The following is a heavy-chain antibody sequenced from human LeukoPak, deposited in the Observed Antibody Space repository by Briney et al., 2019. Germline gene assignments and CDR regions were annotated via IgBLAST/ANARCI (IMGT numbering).Heavy chain of an antibody. CDR1: GFTFSSYG. D-gene: IGHD4-17*01. CDR3: AKDYDYGDYATDY. V-gene: IGHV3-30*02. CDR2: IQNNGANK. J-gene: IGHJ4*02. Sequence: PGGSLRLSCAASGFTFSSYGMHWVRQAPGKGLEWVAFIQNNGANKYYTDSVKGRFTISRDNSKNTVYLQMNSLRVEDTAVYYCAKDYDYGDYATDYWGQGTLVTVSS.